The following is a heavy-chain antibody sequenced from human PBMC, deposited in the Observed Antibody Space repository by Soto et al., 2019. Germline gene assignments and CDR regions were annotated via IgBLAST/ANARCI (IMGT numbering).Heavy chain of an antibody. J-gene: IGHJ6*02. D-gene: IGHD2-15*01. CDR2: ISAYNGNT. Sequence: QVQLVQSGAEVKKPGASVKVSCKASGYTFTSYGISWVRQAPGQGLEWMGWISAYNGNTNYAQKLQGRVTMTTDTSTSTXFMERXXLRSDDTAVYYCARDTYCSGGSCYSNYYYYYGMDVWGQGTTVTVSS. V-gene: IGHV1-18*01. CDR3: ARDTYCSGGSCYSNYYYYYGMDV. CDR1: GYTFTSYG.